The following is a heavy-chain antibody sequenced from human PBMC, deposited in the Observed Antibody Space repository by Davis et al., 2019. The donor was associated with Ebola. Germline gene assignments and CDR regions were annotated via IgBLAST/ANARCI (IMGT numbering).Heavy chain of an antibody. CDR3: ARLRDSSGYSINDFDY. V-gene: IGHV4-59*01. CDR2: IQHSGNN. CDR1: NGSITDSY. D-gene: IGHD3-22*01. J-gene: IGHJ4*02. Sequence: MPSETLSLTCTVSNGSITDSYWSWTRQPSGRGPEWIGYIQHSGNNHYNPSLATRVTISIHTSKNEFSLKLTSVTAADTAVYYCARLRDSSGYSINDFDYWGQGTLVTVSS.